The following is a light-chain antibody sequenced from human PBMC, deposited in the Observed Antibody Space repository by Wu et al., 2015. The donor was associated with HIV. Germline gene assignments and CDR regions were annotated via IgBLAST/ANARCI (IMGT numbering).Light chain of an antibody. CDR3: QQYGGSPPVT. CDR1: QSVSSNS. Sequence: EIVLTQSPATLSLSPGERATLSCGASQSVSSNSLAWYQQKPGLAPRLLIYDASGRATGIPDRFSGSGSGTDFTLTISRLEPEDFAVYYCQQYGGSPPVTFGGGTKVEIK. V-gene: IGKV3D-20*01. CDR2: DAS. J-gene: IGKJ4*01.